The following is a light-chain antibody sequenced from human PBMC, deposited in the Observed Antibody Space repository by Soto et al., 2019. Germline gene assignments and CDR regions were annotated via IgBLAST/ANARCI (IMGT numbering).Light chain of an antibody. CDR2: GAS. Sequence: EIVLTQSPDTLSLSPGERATLSCRASQSVSRDYLVWYQQKPGQAPRLLIYGASSRATGIPGRFSGSGSGTDFTLTISRLEPEDFAVYYCQHYGNSPPSVTFGPGTKVDIK. CDR1: QSVSRDY. J-gene: IGKJ3*01. V-gene: IGKV3-20*01. CDR3: QHYGNSPPSVT.